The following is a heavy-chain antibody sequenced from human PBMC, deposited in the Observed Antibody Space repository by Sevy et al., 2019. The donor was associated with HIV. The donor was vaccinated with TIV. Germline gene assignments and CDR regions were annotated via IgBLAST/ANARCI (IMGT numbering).Heavy chain of an antibody. J-gene: IGHJ5*02. D-gene: IGHD2-2*01. V-gene: IGHV4-30-4*01. Sequence: SETLSLTCTVSGGSISSGDYYWSWIRQSPGKGLEWIGYIYYSGTTYYNPSLKRRITISVDTSKSQFSLKLSTVTAADTAVYYCSRYCVSTSHRNGFDPWGQGTLVTVSS. CDR1: GGSISSGDYY. CDR2: IYYSGTT. CDR3: SRYCVSTSHRNGFDP.